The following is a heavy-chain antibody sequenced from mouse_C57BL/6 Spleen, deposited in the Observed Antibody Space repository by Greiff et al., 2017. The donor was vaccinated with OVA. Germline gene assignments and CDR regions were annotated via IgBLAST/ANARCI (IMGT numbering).Heavy chain of an antibody. V-gene: IGHV1-81*01. D-gene: IGHD1-1*01. J-gene: IGHJ4*01. CDR3: ARRGDYYGSVYAMDY. Sequence: LVESGAELARPGASVKLSCKASGYTFTSYGISWVKQRTGQGLEWIGEIYPRSGNTYYNEKFKGKATLTADKSSSTAYMELRSLTSEDSAVYFCARRGDYYGSVYAMDYWGQGTSVTVAS. CDR2: IYPRSGNT. CDR1: GYTFTSYG.